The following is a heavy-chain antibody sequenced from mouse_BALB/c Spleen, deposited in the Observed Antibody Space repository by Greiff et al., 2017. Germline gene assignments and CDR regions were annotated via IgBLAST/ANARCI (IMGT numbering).Heavy chain of an antibody. J-gene: IGHJ1*01. D-gene: IGHD4-1*01. CDR1: GFTFTDYY. CDR3: ASAGTGYFDV. Sequence: EVMLVESGGGLVQPGGSLRLSCATSGFTFTDYYMSWVRQPPGKALEWLGFIRNKANGYTTEYSASVKGRFTISRDNSQSILYLQMNTLRAEDSATYYCASAGTGYFDVWGAGTTVTVSS. CDR2: IRNKANGYTT. V-gene: IGHV7-3*02.